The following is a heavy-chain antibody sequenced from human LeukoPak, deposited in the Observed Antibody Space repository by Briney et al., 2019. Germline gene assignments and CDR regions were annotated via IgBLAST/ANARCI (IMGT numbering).Heavy chain of an antibody. CDR1: GGSISSGGYY. CDR2: IYYSGST. Sequence: SETLSLTCTVSGGSISSGGYYWSWIRQHAGEVLEWIGYIYYSGSTYYNPSLKSRVTISVDTSKNQFSLKLSSVTAADTAVYYCARGGGSGSREFDYWGQGTLVTVSS. J-gene: IGHJ4*02. D-gene: IGHD1-26*01. V-gene: IGHV4-31*03. CDR3: ARGGGSGSREFDY.